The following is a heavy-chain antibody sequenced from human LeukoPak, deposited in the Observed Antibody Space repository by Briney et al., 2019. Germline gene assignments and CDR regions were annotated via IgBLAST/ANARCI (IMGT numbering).Heavy chain of an antibody. J-gene: IGHJ5*02. CDR1: GGSISSGTYY. CDR3: AKDDRLLTNWFDP. D-gene: IGHD2-8*01. CDR2: IYSSGST. Sequence: SQTLSLTCSVSGGSISSGTYYWNWIRQPAGKGLEWIGRIYSSGSTNYNPSLKNRVTISVDTSKNEFSLTLTSVTAADTAIYYCAKDDRLLTNWFDPWGQGTLVTVSS. V-gene: IGHV4-61*02.